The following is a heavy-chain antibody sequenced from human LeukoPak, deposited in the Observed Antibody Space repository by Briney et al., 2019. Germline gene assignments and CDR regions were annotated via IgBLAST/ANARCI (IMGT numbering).Heavy chain of an antibody. V-gene: IGHV4-59*01. CDR1: GGSISSYY. CDR3: ARAVAAARQYYYGMDV. CDR2: IYYSGST. J-gene: IGHJ6*02. D-gene: IGHD6-13*01. Sequence: PSETLSLTCTVSGGSISSYYWSWIRQPPGKGLEWIGYIYYSGSTNYNPSLKSRVTISVNTSKNQFSLKLSSVTAADTAVYYCARAVAAARQYYYGMDVWGQGTTVTASS.